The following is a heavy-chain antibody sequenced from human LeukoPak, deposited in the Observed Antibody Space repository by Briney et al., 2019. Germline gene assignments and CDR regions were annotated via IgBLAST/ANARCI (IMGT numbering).Heavy chain of an antibody. D-gene: IGHD3-22*01. CDR3: AAYYYDSSGYPL. V-gene: IGHV4-61*01. CDR2: IYYSGST. J-gene: IGHJ4*02. Sequence: SETLSLTCTVSGGSVSSGSYYWSWIRQPPGKGLEWIGYIYYSGSTNYNPSLKSRVTISVDTSKNQFSLKLSSVTAADTAVYYCAAYYYDSSGYPLWGQGTLVTVSS. CDR1: GGSVSSGSYY.